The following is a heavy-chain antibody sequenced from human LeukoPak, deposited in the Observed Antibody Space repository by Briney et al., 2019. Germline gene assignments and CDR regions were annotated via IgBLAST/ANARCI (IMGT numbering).Heavy chain of an antibody. CDR3: ARSPGGGFDI. CDR2: IYYSGTT. J-gene: IGHJ3*02. Sequence: SETLSLTCTVSGGSITNFYGGWIRQSPGKGRELIGYIYYSGTTNYSPSLKSRVSISVDTSKKQFSLKLRSVTAADTAVYYCARSPGGGFDIWGQGTMVTVSS. V-gene: IGHV4-59*01. CDR1: GGSITNFY. D-gene: IGHD2-15*01.